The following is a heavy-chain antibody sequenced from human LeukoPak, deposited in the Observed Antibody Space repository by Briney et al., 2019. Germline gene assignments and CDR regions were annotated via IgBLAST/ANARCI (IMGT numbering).Heavy chain of an antibody. D-gene: IGHD3-10*01. Sequence: PGGSLRLSCTASGFTFSSYGMHWVRQAPGKGLEWVAVISYDGSNKYYADSVKGRFTISRDNSKNTLYLQMNSLRAEDTAVYYCAKDALWFGELYFDYWGQGTLVTVSS. J-gene: IGHJ4*02. V-gene: IGHV3-30*18. CDR2: ISYDGSNK. CDR1: GFTFSSYG. CDR3: AKDALWFGELYFDY.